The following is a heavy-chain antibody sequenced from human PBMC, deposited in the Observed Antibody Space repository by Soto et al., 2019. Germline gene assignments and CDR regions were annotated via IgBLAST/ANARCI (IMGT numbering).Heavy chain of an antibody. D-gene: IGHD2-15*01. Sequence: EVQLLESGGGLVQPGGSLRLSCAASGFTFSTYAMSWVRQAPGKGLEWVSAVSGSGGSTYYAGSVKGRFTISRDNSKNTRYLQMNCLRADDAAIYCGANGEGSSGGSSYCDYWGQGTLVVFSS. CDR3: ANGEGSSGGSSYCDY. CDR2: VSGSGGST. V-gene: IGHV3-23*01. CDR1: GFTFSTYA. J-gene: IGHJ4*02.